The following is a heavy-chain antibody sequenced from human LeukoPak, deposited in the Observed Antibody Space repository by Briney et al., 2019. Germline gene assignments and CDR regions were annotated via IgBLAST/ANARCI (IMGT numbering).Heavy chain of an antibody. V-gene: IGHV4-61*02. CDR3: ARVGSTMVRSCTH. J-gene: IGHJ4*02. Sequence: SQTLSLTCTVSDGSISSGSYYWSWIRQPAGKGLEWIGRIYTSGSTNYNPSLKSRVTISVDTSKNQFSLKLSSVTAADTAVYYCARVGSTMVRSCTHWGQGTLVTVSS. CDR1: DGSISSGSYY. CDR2: IYTSGST. D-gene: IGHD3-10*01.